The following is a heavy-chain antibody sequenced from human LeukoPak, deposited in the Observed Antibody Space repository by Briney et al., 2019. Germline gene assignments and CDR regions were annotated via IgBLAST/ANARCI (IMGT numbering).Heavy chain of an antibody. V-gene: IGHV3-48*01. CDR1: GFTFSSYN. Sequence: PGGSLRLSCAASGFTFSSYNMNWVRQAPGKGLEWVSYISSSSSTIYYADSVKGRFTISRDYAKNSLYLQMNSLRAEDTAVYYCARPLIGSSWSNDAFDIWGQGTMVTVSS. CDR3: ARPLIGSSWSNDAFDI. D-gene: IGHD6-13*01. CDR2: ISSSSSTI. J-gene: IGHJ3*02.